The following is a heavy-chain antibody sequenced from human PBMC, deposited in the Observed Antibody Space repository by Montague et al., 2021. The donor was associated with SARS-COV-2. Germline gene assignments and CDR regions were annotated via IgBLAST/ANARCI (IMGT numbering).Heavy chain of an antibody. D-gene: IGHD5-18*01. V-gene: IGHV1-2*06. CDR3: ARDGDGYGYDFDY. J-gene: IGHJ4*02. Sequence: SVKVSCKASGYTFTGYYIHWVRQAPGQGLEWMGRLNPNSGDTKYAQMFQDRVTVTRDTSISTAYMELSRLTSDDTAVYYCARDGDGYGYDFDYWGQGSLVTVSS. CDR1: GYTFTGYY. CDR2: LNPNSGDT.